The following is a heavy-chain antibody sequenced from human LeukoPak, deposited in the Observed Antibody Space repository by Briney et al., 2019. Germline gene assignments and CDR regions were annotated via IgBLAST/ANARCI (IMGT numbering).Heavy chain of an antibody. CDR2: INPNSGGT. CDR1: GYTLTGYY. Sequence: ASVKVSCKASGYTLTGYYMHWVRQAPGQGLEWMGWINPNSGGTNYAQKFQGRVTMTRDTSISTAYMELSRLRSDDTAVYYCARDEATPGNDAFDIWGQGTMVTVSS. V-gene: IGHV1-2*02. J-gene: IGHJ3*02. D-gene: IGHD6-13*01. CDR3: ARDEATPGNDAFDI.